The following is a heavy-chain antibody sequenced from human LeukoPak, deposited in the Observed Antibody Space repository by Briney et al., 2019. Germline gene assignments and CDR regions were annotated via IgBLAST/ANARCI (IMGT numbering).Heavy chain of an antibody. J-gene: IGHJ4*02. CDR1: GFTFSIYW. D-gene: IGHD3-10*01. CDR2: MKQDGSEK. V-gene: IGHV3-7*01. Sequence: GGSLRLSCAASGFTFSIYWMSWVRQAPGKGLEWVANMKQDGSEKYYVDSVKGRFTISRDNAKNSLYPQMNSLRAEDTAVYYCARVPHYASGTYYKRFPLYFDYWGQGTLVTVSS. CDR3: ARVPHYASGTYYKRFPLYFDY.